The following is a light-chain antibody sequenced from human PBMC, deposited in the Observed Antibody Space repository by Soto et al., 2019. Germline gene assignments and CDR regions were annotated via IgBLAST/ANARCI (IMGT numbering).Light chain of an antibody. CDR1: QSISAW. CDR2: DAS. Sequence: DIQMTQSPSTLSASVRDRVTITCRASQSISAWLAWYQQKPGEAPTLLIYDASSLESGVPSRFSGGGSETEFTLTISSLQPDDVATYYCQHYHDYPWTFGQGTKVDIK. V-gene: IGKV1-5*01. J-gene: IGKJ1*01. CDR3: QHYHDYPWT.